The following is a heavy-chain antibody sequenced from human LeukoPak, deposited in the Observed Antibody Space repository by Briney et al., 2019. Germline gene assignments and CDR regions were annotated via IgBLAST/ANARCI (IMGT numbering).Heavy chain of an antibody. CDR2: ISSSSSYI. CDR3: ARDLEPSWLRSPGY. V-gene: IGHV3-21*01. D-gene: IGHD5-12*01. CDR1: GFTFGSYA. Sequence: GGSLRLSCAASGFTFGSYAMTWVRQAPGKGLEWASSISSSSSYIYYADSVKGRFTISRDNAKNSLYLQMNSLRAEDTAVYYCARDLEPSWLRSPGYWGQGTLVTVSS. J-gene: IGHJ4*02.